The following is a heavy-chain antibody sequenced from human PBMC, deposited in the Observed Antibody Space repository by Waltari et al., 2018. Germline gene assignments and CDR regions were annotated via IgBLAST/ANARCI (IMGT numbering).Heavy chain of an antibody. V-gene: IGHV3-30*07. CDR1: EFTFRSYA. CDR3: ARDYCDRTNCHGMDV. J-gene: IGHJ6*02. D-gene: IGHD3-22*01. Sequence: QVQLVESGGGVVQPGRSLRLSCAASEFTFRSYAMHWVRQAPGQGLGWVAVISYNERKIYYVNTVKGRFTISRDNSEKMLYLQMNSLRVEDTAVYYCARDYCDRTNCHGMDVWGQGTTVTVCS. CDR2: ISYNERKI.